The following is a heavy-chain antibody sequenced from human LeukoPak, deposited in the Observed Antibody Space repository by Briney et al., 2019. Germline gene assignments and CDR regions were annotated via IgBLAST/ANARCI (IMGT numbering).Heavy chain of an antibody. CDR2: IYYSGST. J-gene: IGHJ6*02. D-gene: IGHD1-26*01. V-gene: IGHV4-39*07. CDR3: ASDRLVGATSYGMDV. Sequence: SETLSLTCTVSGGSISSSSYYWGWIRQPPGKGLEWIGSIYYSGSTYYNPSLKSRVTISVDTSKNQFSLKLSSVTAADTAVYYCASDRLVGATSYGMDVWGQGTTVTVSS. CDR1: GGSISSSSYY.